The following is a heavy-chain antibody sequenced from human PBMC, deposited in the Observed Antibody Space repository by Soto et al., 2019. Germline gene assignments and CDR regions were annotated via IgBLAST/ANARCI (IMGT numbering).Heavy chain of an antibody. V-gene: IGHV1-3*01. CDR2: INAGNGNT. J-gene: IGHJ5*02. CDR1: GYTYTSGA. D-gene: IGHD3-3*01. Sequence: ASVKVSCKGSGYTYTSGAMHWVSQDHGQRLEWMGWINAGNGNTKYSQKFQGRVTITRDTSASTAYMELSSLRSEDTAVYYCARGLNDFWSGSWFDPWGQGTLVTVSS. CDR3: ARGLNDFWSGSWFDP.